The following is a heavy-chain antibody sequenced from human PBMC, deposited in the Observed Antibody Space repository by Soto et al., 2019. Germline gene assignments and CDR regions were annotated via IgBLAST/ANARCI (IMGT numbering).Heavy chain of an antibody. J-gene: IGHJ4*02. CDR3: ASRKLTGLDN. Sequence: PGESLMIPCKGSGYTFQTHWIARVGQMPGKGLECMEIIYPGDSDTRYSPAFQGQVTFSADKSFSTTSLQWSSLKASFTAIYFCASRKLTGLDNWGQGTPVTVSS. CDR2: IYPGDSDT. V-gene: IGHV5-51*01. D-gene: IGHD3-9*01. CDR1: GYTFQTHW.